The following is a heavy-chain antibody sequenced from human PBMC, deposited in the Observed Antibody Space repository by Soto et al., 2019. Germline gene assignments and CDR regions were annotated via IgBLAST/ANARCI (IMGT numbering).Heavy chain of an antibody. Sequence: SETLSLTSTVSGASIISTTKYWGWIRQPPGRGLEWIGTISSIGSTYYNPSLEGRVTISVDTSKNQFSLKVTSVTAADTGLYYCARQDHGDYEFFFDYWGQGTLVTVSS. D-gene: IGHD4-17*01. CDR2: ISSIGST. CDR3: ARQDHGDYEFFFDY. CDR1: GASIISTTKY. J-gene: IGHJ4*02. V-gene: IGHV4-39*01.